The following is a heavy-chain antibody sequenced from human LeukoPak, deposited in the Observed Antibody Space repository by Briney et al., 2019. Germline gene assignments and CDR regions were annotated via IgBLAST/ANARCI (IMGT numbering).Heavy chain of an antibody. J-gene: IGHJ4*02. Sequence: PGGSLRLSCVASGITFSTYAMTWVRQAPGKGLEWVSTITDSGGSTYYADSVKGRLTISRDNSKNTLYLQMNSLRAEDTALYYCAKSGAYTPIDYWGQGALVTVSS. CDR2: ITDSGGST. D-gene: IGHD2-8*02. V-gene: IGHV3-23*01. CDR1: GITFSTYA. CDR3: AKSGAYTPIDY.